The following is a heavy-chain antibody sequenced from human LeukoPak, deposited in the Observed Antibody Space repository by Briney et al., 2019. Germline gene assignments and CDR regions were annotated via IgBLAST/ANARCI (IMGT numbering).Heavy chain of an antibody. CDR3: AKSSLEYSSSSGQDY. J-gene: IGHJ4*02. V-gene: IGHV3-23*01. D-gene: IGHD6-6*01. CDR2: ISGSGGST. CDR1: GFTFDDYA. Sequence: PGRSLRLSCTVSGFTFDDYAMHWVRHTPGKGLEWVAAISGSGGSTYYADSVKGRFTISRDNSKNTLYLQMNSLRAEDTAVYYCAKSSLEYSSSSGQDYWGQGTLVTVSS.